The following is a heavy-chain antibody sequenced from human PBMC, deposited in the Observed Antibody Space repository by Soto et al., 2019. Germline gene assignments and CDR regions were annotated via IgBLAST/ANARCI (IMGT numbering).Heavy chain of an antibody. J-gene: IGHJ6*03. CDR1: GGSISSYY. D-gene: IGHD2-2*01. V-gene: IGHV4-59*01. CDR2: IYYSGST. Sequence: SETLSLTCTVSGGSISSYYWSWIRQPPGKGLEWIGYIYYSGSTNYNPSLKSRVTISVDTSKNQFSLKLSSVTAADTAVYYCARVTDCSSTSCYAGRISDYYYYYMDVWGKGTTVTVSS. CDR3: ARVTDCSSTSCYAGRISDYYYYYMDV.